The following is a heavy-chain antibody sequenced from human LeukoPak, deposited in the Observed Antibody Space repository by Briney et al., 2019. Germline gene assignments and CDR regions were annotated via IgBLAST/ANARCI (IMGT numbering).Heavy chain of an antibody. Sequence: VASVKVSRKASGGTLSRYAISWVRQAPGQGLEWVGRIIPIFGTANYAQKFQGRVTITTDESTRTDYMELSSLRSEDTAVYYCARDPSPLTGEFDYWGQGTLVTVSS. CDR2: IIPIFGTA. CDR1: GGTLSRYA. V-gene: IGHV1-69*05. D-gene: IGHD7-27*01. J-gene: IGHJ4*02. CDR3: ARDPSPLTGEFDY.